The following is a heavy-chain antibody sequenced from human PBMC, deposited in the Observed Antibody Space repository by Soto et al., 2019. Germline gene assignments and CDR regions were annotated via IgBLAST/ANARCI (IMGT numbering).Heavy chain of an antibody. V-gene: IGHV4-34*01. J-gene: IGHJ4*02. D-gene: IGHD6-6*01. Sequence: SETLSLTCAVYGGSFSGYYCSWIRQPPGKGLEWIGEINHSGSTNYNPSLKSRVTISVDTSKNQFSLKLSSVTAADTAVYYCARGGKQLATRRSVDYWGQGTLVTVSS. CDR1: GGSFSGYY. CDR3: ARGGKQLATRRSVDY. CDR2: INHSGST.